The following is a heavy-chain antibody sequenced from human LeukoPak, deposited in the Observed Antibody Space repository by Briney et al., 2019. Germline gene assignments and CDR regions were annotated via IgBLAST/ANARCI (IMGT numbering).Heavy chain of an antibody. J-gene: IGHJ4*02. V-gene: IGHV4-4*02. Sequence: SGTLSLTCGVSGGSISSTNWWSWVRQSPGQGLEWIGEISLTGQTNYNPSLRGRVTMSLDESSNHLSLHLTSVTAADTATYYCSRESRAFCPFAYWGQGTLVIVPS. CDR2: ISLTGQT. CDR1: GGSISSTNW. CDR3: SRESRAFCPFAY. D-gene: IGHD2-2*01.